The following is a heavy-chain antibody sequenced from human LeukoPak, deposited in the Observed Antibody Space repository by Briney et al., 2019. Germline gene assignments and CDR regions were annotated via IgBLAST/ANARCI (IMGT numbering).Heavy chain of an antibody. CDR2: IWYDGSNK. J-gene: IGHJ4*02. Sequence: GGSLRLSCAASGFTFRSHGMHWVRQAPGKGLEWVAFIWYDGSNKYYTDSVKGRFTISRDNSKNTLYLQMNSLRAEDTAVYYCAGDRATSYFDYWGQGTLVTVSS. CDR1: GFTFRSHG. CDR3: AGDRATSYFDY. V-gene: IGHV3-33*01. D-gene: IGHD1-26*01.